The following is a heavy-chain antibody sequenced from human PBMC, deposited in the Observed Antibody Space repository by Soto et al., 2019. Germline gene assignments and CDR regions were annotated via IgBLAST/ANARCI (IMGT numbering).Heavy chain of an antibody. V-gene: IGHV3-23*01. J-gene: IGHJ5*02. CDR1: GFTFDSYV. Sequence: PGGSLRLSCAAFGFTFDSYVMTWVRQAPGKGLEWVSSISGSGGNRYYADSVKGRFTISRDNSKNTLFLQMTSLRVEDTGVYYRAKDISGGWTKNWFDPWGLGTLVTVSS. D-gene: IGHD2-15*01. CDR2: ISGSGGNR. CDR3: AKDISGGWTKNWFDP.